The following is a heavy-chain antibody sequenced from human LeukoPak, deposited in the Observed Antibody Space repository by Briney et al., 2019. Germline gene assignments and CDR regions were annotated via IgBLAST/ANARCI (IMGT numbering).Heavy chain of an antibody. D-gene: IGHD1-14*01. V-gene: IGHV3-48*03. CDR1: GFTFSSYE. J-gene: IGHJ6*03. Sequence: GGSLRLSCAASGFTFSSYEMNWVRQAPGKGLEWVSYISSSGSTIYYADSVKGRFTISRDNAKNSLYLQMNSLESEDTAVYYCARLIRYPSSGNYTDVWGKGTTVTVSS. CDR2: ISSSGSTI. CDR3: ARLIRYPSSGNYTDV.